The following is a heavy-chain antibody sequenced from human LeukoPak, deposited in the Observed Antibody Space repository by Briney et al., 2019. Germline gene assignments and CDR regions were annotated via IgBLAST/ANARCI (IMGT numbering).Heavy chain of an antibody. V-gene: IGHV3-48*01. J-gene: IGHJ3*02. CDR1: GFTFSSYS. Sequence: GGSLRLSCAASGFTFSSYSMNSVRQAPGKGLGWVSYISSSSSTIYYADSVKGRFTISRDNAKNSLSLQMNSLRAEDTAVYYCARAKRNGFDIWGQGTTVTVSS. CDR2: ISSSSSTI. CDR3: ARAKRNGFDI.